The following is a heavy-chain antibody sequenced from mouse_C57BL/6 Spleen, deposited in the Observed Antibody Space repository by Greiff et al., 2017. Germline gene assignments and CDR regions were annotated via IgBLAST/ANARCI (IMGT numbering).Heavy chain of an antibody. CDR1: GFTFSSYA. V-gene: IGHV5-9-1*02. D-gene: IGHD1-1*01. CDR3: TRDPSSPWYFDV. Sequence: EVQRVESGEGLVKPGGSLKLSCAASGFTFSSYAMSWVRQTPEKRLEWVAYISSGGDYIYYADTVKGRFTISRDNARNTLYLQMSSLKSENTAMYYCTRDPSSPWYFDVWGTGTTVTVSS. J-gene: IGHJ1*03. CDR2: ISSGGDYI.